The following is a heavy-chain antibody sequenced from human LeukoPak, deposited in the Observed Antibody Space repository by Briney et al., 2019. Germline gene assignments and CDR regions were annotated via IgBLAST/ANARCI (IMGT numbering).Heavy chain of an antibody. CDR2: IYTSGST. CDR1: GGSISSYY. Sequence: PSETLSLTCTVSGGSISSYYWSWIRQPAGKGLEWIGRIYTSGSTTYNPSLKSRVTISGDTSENQFSLRLSSVTAADTAVYYCARASYSYDISGWVPFDYWGQGTLVTVSS. D-gene: IGHD3-22*01. J-gene: IGHJ4*02. V-gene: IGHV4-4*07. CDR3: ARASYSYDISGWVPFDY.